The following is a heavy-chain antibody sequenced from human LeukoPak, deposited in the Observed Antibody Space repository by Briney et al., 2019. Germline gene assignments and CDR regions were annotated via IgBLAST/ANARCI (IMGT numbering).Heavy chain of an antibody. D-gene: IGHD2-15*01. CDR2: ISAYNGNT. CDR1: GYTFTSYG. Sequence: ASVKVSCKASGYTFTSYGISWVRQAPGQGLEWMGWISAYNGNTNYAQKLQGRVTMTTDTSTSTAYMEPRSLRSDDTAVYYCARDPTHTDIVVVVADYYYYGMDVWGQGTTVTVSS. J-gene: IGHJ6*02. CDR3: ARDPTHTDIVVVVADYYYYGMDV. V-gene: IGHV1-18*01.